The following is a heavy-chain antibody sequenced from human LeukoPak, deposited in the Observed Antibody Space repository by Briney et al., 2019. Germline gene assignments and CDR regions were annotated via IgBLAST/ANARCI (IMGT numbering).Heavy chain of an antibody. Sequence: SQTLSLTCTVSGGSISSGDYYWSWIRQPPGKGLERIGYIYYSGSTYYNPSLKSRVTISVDTSKNQFSLKLSSVTAADTAVYYCARGDSTSCFDPWGKETLVTVSS. J-gene: IGHJ5*02. CDR2: IYYSGST. CDR3: ARGDSTSCFDP. CDR1: GGSISSGDYY. V-gene: IGHV4-30-4*01. D-gene: IGHD2-21*02.